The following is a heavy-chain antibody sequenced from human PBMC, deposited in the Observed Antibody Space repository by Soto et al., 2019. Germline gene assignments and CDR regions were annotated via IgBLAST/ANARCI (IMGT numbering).Heavy chain of an antibody. CDR2: ISSDGSNK. J-gene: IGHJ4*02. CDR1: EFSFRSYG. V-gene: IGHV3-30*18. Sequence: PGGSLRLSCAASEFSFRSYGMHWVRQAPGKGLDWVAVISSDGSNKYYADSVKGRFIISRDNSKNTLYLQMNSLRADDTAVYYCANLYGDQFDYWGQGTLVTVSS. CDR3: ANLYGDQFDY. D-gene: IGHD4-17*01.